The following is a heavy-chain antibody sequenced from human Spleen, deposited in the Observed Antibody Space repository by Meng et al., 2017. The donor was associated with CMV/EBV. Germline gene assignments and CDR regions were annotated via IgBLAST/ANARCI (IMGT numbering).Heavy chain of an antibody. V-gene: IGHV3-23*01. Sequence: GGSLRLSCAASGFTFSRFAMSWVRQAPGKGLEWVSAISGSGGSTYYADSVRDRFTISRDNSENTLYLQMNSLRAGDTAIYYCAKDPASVVALTFDYWGQGTLVTVSS. CDR1: GFTFSRFA. J-gene: IGHJ4*02. CDR3: AKDPASVVALTFDY. D-gene: IGHD2-15*01. CDR2: ISGSGGST.